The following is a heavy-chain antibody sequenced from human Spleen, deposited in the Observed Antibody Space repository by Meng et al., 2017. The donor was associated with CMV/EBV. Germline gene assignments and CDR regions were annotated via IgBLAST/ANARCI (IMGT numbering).Heavy chain of an antibody. CDR1: GYTFTGYY. CDR2: INLHSGNT. Sequence: KVSCKASGYTFTGYYMHWVRQAPGQGLEWMGWINLHSGNTGYRQKFQGRVTITRNTSISTVYMELSSLRSEDSAVYYCVRGDDWFDPWGQGTLVTVSS. V-gene: IGHV1-8*03. J-gene: IGHJ5*02. CDR3: VRGDDWFDP.